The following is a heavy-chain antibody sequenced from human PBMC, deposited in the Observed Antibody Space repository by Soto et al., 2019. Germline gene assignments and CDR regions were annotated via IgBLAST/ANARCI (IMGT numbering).Heavy chain of an antibody. J-gene: IGHJ4*02. Sequence: ASVKVSCKASGYTFTGYYMHWVRQAPGQGLEWMGWINPNSGGTNYAQKFQGWVTMTRDTSISTAYMELSRLRSDDTAVYYCARDYSSGWYYFDDWGKGTLVTVSS. CDR2: INPNSGGT. D-gene: IGHD6-13*01. V-gene: IGHV1-2*04. CDR3: ARDYSSGWYYFDD. CDR1: GYTFTGYY.